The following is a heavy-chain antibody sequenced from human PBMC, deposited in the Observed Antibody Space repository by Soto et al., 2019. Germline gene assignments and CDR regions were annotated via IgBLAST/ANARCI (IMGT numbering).Heavy chain of an antibody. CDR2: VDGSGYDT. D-gene: IGHD5-12*01. V-gene: IGHV3-23*01. CDR1: GFTFSSFA. CDR3: AKEIMAAAYATTSAFDL. Sequence: ERQLLESGGGLVQPGGSLRLSCVASGFTFSSFAMGWVRQSPGTGLEWVAGVDGSGYDTSFGASVKGRLTISRDNSENTLFLHMTNLRAEDTARYYCAKEIMAAAYATTSAFDLWGPGTVVTVS. J-gene: IGHJ4*02.